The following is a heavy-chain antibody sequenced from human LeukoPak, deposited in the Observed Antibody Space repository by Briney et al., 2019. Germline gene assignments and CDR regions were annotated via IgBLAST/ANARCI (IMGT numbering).Heavy chain of an antibody. Sequence: GGSLRLSCAASGFTFSSYAMSWVRQAPGKGLEWVSAISGSGGSTYYADSVKGRFTISRDNSKNTLYLQMNSLRAEDTAVYYCAKDYLGIAVAGTHDYWGQGTLVTVPS. CDR3: AKDYLGIAVAGTHDY. CDR2: ISGSGGST. CDR1: GFTFSSYA. V-gene: IGHV3-23*01. D-gene: IGHD6-19*01. J-gene: IGHJ4*02.